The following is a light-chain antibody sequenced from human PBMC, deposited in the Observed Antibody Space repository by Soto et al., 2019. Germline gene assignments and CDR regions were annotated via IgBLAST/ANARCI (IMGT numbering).Light chain of an antibody. CDR3: ATWDSSLRAVV. V-gene: IGLV1-51*01. J-gene: IGLJ2*01. Sequence: QSVLTQPPSVSATPGQKVTISCSGSGSNIAGNFVSWYQQLPGTAPKLLIYDNTKRPSGIPDRFSGSKSGTSATLDITGLQTGDEADYYCATWDSSLRAVVFGGGTKLTVL. CDR2: DNT. CDR1: GSNIAGNF.